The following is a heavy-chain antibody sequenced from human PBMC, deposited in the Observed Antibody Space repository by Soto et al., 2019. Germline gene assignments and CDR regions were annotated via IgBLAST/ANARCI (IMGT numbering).Heavy chain of an antibody. Sequence: EVQLVESGGGLVQPGGSLRLSCAASGFTFYTYEMNWVRQAPGKGLEWVSYISSSGSTTYYADSVKGRFTISRANAKNSLFPQMKSRRAEDPAIYCCATGSGGGGAFDFWGQGTMVTVSS. V-gene: IGHV3-48*03. CDR1: GFTFYTYE. J-gene: IGHJ3*01. D-gene: IGHD3-10*01. CDR3: ATGSGGGGAFDF. CDR2: ISSSGSTT.